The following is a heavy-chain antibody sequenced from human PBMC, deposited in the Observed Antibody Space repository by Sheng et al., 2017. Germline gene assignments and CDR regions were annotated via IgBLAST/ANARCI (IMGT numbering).Heavy chain of an antibody. D-gene: IGHD3-10*01. CDR2: ISAYNGDT. J-gene: IGHJ6*03. CDR1: NYTFSIYG. Sequence: QVQLVQSGAEVKKPGASVKVSCKTSNYTFSIYGISWVRQAPGQGLEWMGWISAYNGDTNFPKKFQDRVTMTTDTSTRTAYMELRSLRSDDTAVYYCARDGVRGAFHYYYMDVWGEGTTVTVS. CDR3: ARDGVRGAFHYYYMDV. V-gene: IGHV1-18*01.